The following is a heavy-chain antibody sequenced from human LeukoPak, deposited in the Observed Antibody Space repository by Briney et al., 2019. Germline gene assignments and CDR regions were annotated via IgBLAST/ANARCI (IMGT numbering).Heavy chain of an antibody. CDR3: ARGKTIFGVVIMNNWFDP. CDR2: INHSGST. V-gene: IGHV4-34*01. D-gene: IGHD3-3*01. CDR1: GGSFSGYY. Sequence: SETLSLTCAVYGGSFSGYYWSWISQPPGKGLEWIGEINHSGSTNYNPSLKSRVTISVDTSKNQFSLKLSSVTAADTAVYYCARGKTIFGVVIMNNWFDPWGQGTLVTVSS. J-gene: IGHJ5*02.